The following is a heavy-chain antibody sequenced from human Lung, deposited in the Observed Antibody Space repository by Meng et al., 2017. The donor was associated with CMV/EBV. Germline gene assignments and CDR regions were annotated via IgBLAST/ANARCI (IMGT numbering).Heavy chain of an antibody. V-gene: IGHV3-48*03. CDR1: GFTFSSYE. D-gene: IGHD2-15*01. J-gene: IGHJ6*02. Sequence: GGSLRLXXAASGFTFSSYEMNWVRQAPGKGLEWVAYISTSGTTIYYADSVRGRFTISRDNAKNSLFLQMNSLRAEDTAVYYCARSSGWLTPGGYGMDVWGQGTTVTVSS. CDR3: ARSSGWLTPGGYGMDV. CDR2: ISTSGTTI.